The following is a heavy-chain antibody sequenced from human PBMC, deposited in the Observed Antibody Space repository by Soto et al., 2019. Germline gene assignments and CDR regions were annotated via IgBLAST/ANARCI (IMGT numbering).Heavy chain of an antibody. J-gene: IGHJ4*02. CDR1: GGTLSAYP. V-gene: IGHV1-69*01. CDR2: IVPIDRTA. Sequence: SNKASGGTLSAYPMSWLRQAPGKGLEWVGGIVPIDRTADYAQKFKGSVTITADESERTSYTELRSLKVQATAVYYSVRAVGAKHSSSWGQGTLVTVSS. CDR3: VRAVGAKHSSS. D-gene: IGHD6-13*01.